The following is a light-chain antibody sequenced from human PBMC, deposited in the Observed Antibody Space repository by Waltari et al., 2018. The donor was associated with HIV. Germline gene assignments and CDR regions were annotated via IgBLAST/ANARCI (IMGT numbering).Light chain of an antibody. J-gene: IGLJ2*01. CDR2: EVR. V-gene: IGLV2-14*01. Sequence: QSALTQPASVSGSPGQSITISCPGTSSDVGGYNFVSWFQHHPGNAPKVMIYEVRNRPSGVSNRFSGSKSGNTAALTISVLQAEDEADYYCSSYTSSSTLVCGGGTKLTVL. CDR1: SSDVGGYNF. CDR3: SSYTSSSTLV.